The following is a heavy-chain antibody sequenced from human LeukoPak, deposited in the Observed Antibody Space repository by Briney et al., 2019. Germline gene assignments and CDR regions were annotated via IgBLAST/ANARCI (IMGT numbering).Heavy chain of an antibody. J-gene: IGHJ4*02. CDR3: AKEVIRTNCGGDCIGLLDY. CDR1: GFTFSRYA. D-gene: IGHD2-21*02. CDR2: NTGSGGST. V-gene: IGHV3-23*01. Sequence: VRTLRLSSAASGFTFSRYAISGGPPTPGGGLERGSANTGSGGSTYYADAVKGRITISRDNSKITLYLQMNSLRAEDTAVYYCAKEVIRTNCGGDCIGLLDYWGQGTLVTVSP.